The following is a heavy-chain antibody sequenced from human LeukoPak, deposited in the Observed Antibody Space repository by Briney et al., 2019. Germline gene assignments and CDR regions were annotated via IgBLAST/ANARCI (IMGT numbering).Heavy chain of an antibody. V-gene: IGHV4-38-2*01. CDR2: IYHSGST. CDR3: ARRGLD. CDR1: GYSISSGYY. J-gene: IGHJ4*02. D-gene: IGHD3-10*01. Sequence: SETLSLTCAVSGYSISSGYYWGWIRQPPGKGLEWIGSIYHSGSTYYNPSLKSRVTISVDTSKNQFSLKLSPVTAADTAVYYCARRGLDWGQGTLVTVSS.